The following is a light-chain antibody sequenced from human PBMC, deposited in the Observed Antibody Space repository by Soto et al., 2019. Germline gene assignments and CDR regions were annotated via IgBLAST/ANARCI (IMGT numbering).Light chain of an antibody. CDR2: DDN. Sequence: QSVLTQPPSVSAAPGQKVTISCAGSGSNVGNHYVSWYQQLPGTAPKLLIYDDNKRPSRIPDRFSGSKSATSATLGITGLQTGDEADYYCGAWDDGLSAYVFGPGTKVTVL. CDR1: GSNVGNHY. V-gene: IGLV1-51*01. J-gene: IGLJ1*01. CDR3: GAWDDGLSAYV.